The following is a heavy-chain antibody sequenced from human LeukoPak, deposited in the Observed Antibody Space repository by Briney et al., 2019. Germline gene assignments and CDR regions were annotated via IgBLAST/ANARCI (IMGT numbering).Heavy chain of an antibody. CDR3: VRGERLGGDY. D-gene: IGHD3-10*01. CDR2: ISYSGGT. V-gene: IGHV4-59*01. Sequence: SETLSLTCSVSGVSTSSYYWSWIRQSPGKGVEWIGYISYSGGTNYNPSLKSRVTISLDTSKNQFSLQLSSVTAADTAVYYCVRGERLGGDYWGHGTLVTVSS. J-gene: IGHJ4*01. CDR1: GVSTSSYY.